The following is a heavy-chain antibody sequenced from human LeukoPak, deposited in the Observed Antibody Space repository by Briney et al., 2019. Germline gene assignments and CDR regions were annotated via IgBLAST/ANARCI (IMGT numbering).Heavy chain of an antibody. CDR3: ARGPFSGGYYYYMDV. Sequence: GGSLRLSCAASGFIFSSSWMSWVRQAPGKGLEWVSYISNSGSTIYYTDSVKGRFTISRDNAKNSLYLQMNSLRAEDTAVYYCARGPFSGGYYYYMDVWGKGTTVTISS. CDR2: ISNSGSTI. CDR1: GFIFSSSW. D-gene: IGHD3-10*01. J-gene: IGHJ6*03. V-gene: IGHV3-48*04.